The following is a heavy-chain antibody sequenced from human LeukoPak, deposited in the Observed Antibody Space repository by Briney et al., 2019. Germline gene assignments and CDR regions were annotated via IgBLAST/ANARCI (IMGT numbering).Heavy chain of an antibody. V-gene: IGHV4-38-2*02. CDR3: ARGPELEQPTRGPTLFDY. CDR2: IFHDGTT. Sequence: NPSETLSLTCTVSGYSISSSYYWGWIRQPPGKGLEWIGSIFHDGTTTYNPSLKSRVTVSLDTSKNQFSLKLSSVTAADTAVYYCARGPELEQPTRGPTLFDYWGQGTLVTVSS. D-gene: IGHD1/OR15-1a*01. CDR1: GYSISSSYY. J-gene: IGHJ4*02.